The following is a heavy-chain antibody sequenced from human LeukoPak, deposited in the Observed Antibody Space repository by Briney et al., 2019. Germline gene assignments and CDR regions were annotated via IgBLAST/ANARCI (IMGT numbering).Heavy chain of an antibody. CDR1: GGSISSGSYY. J-gene: IGHJ6*03. Sequence: SETLSLTCTVSGGSISSGSYYWSWIRQPAGKGLEWIGRIYTSGSTNYNPSLKSRVTISVDTSKNQFSLKLSSVTAADTAVYYCAREYSSSSGYYYYYYMDVWGKGTTVTVSS. CDR3: AREYSSSSGYYYYYYMDV. CDR2: IYTSGST. V-gene: IGHV4-61*02. D-gene: IGHD6-6*01.